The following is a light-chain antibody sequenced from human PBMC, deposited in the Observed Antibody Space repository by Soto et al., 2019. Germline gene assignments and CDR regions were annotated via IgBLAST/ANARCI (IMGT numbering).Light chain of an antibody. CDR3: QQRSNGPPIT. V-gene: IGKV3-11*01. J-gene: IGKJ5*01. CDR1: QSVSSH. CDR2: DAS. Sequence: EIVMTLSPSTLSVSKRAGATVSCRASQSVSSHLAWYQHKPGQAPRLLIYDASNRATGIPARFSGSGSGTDFTLTISSLEPEDFAVYYCQQRSNGPPITVGQGTRLEIK.